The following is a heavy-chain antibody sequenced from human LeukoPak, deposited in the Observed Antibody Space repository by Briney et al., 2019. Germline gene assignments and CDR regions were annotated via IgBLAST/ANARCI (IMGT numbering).Heavy chain of an antibody. D-gene: IGHD3-3*01. CDR3: AKALRFLEWVDAFDI. CDR1: GFSVNSDY. V-gene: IGHV3-66*01. CDR2: LYSSGTT. Sequence: SGGSLRLSCSASGFSVNSDYMTWVRQAPGKGLDWVSVLYSSGTTVYADSVRGRFTISRDNSKNTLYLQMNSLRAEDTAVYYCAKALRFLEWVDAFDIWGQGTMVTVSS. J-gene: IGHJ3*02.